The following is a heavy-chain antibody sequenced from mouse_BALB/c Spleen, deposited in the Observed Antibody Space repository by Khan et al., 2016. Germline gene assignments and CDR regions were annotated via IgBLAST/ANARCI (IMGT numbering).Heavy chain of an antibody. D-gene: IGHD1-1*01. CDR1: GYTFTNYG. CDR3: ARRGVYYPDYFDY. Sequence: QIQLVQSGPELKKPGETVKISCKASGYTFTNYGMNWVKQAPGKGLKWMGWINTNTGEPTYAEEFKGRFAFSLETSASTAYLQINNRKNEDTATYFCARRGVYYPDYFDYWGQGNTLTVSS. CDR2: INTNTGEP. V-gene: IGHV9-3*02. J-gene: IGHJ2*01.